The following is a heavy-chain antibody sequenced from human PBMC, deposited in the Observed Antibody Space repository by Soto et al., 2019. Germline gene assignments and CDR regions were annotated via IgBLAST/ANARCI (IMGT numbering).Heavy chain of an antibody. CDR3: AKRGKESTRSFWFDP. D-gene: IGHD2-2*01. Sequence: GESLKISCKSSGYSFASYWIAWVRQMPGKGLEWMGIIYPGDSDTRYSPSFQGQVTISVDKSISTAYLQWSSLKASDTAIYYCAKRGKESTRSFWFDPWGQGTLVTVSS. CDR2: IYPGDSDT. CDR1: GYSFASYW. J-gene: IGHJ5*02. V-gene: IGHV5-51*01.